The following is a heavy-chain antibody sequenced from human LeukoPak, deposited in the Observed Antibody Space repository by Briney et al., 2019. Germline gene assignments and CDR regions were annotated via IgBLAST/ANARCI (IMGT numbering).Heavy chain of an antibody. Sequence: GESLKISCQGSGYSFTNSWIGWVRQMPGKGLEWMGIIYPGDSDTTYSPSLQGQVTISADKSISTAYLQWSSLKASDTAMYYCARPKEGKQWLVLDYWGQGTLVTVSS. D-gene: IGHD6-19*01. J-gene: IGHJ4*02. V-gene: IGHV5-51*01. CDR3: ARPKEGKQWLVLDY. CDR1: GYSFTNSW. CDR2: IYPGDSDT.